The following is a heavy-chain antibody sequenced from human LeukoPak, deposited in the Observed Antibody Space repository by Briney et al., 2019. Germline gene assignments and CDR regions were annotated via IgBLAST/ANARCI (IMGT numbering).Heavy chain of an antibody. Sequence: SVKVSCKASGDNLSGYGISWVRQAPGQGLEWMGGIIPISGTANYAQMFRDRVTITADESTSTAYMELSSLRSEDAAVYYCARTWTEPRNMDVWGKGTTVTVSS. D-gene: IGHD1-14*01. CDR1: GDNLSGYG. V-gene: IGHV1-69*13. J-gene: IGHJ6*03. CDR3: ARTWTEPRNMDV. CDR2: IIPISGTA.